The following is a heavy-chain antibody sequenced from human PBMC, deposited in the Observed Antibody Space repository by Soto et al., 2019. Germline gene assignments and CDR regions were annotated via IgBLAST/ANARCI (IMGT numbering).Heavy chain of an antibody. J-gene: IGHJ6*03. CDR2: IYSGGST. V-gene: IGHV3-53*04. CDR3: ARGGSVGAYYYYMDV. CDR1: GFTVSSNY. D-gene: IGHD2-15*01. Sequence: PGGSLRLSCAASGFTVSSNYMSWVRQAPGKGLEWVSVIYSGGSTYYADSVKGRFTISRHNSKNTLYLQMNSLRAEDTAVYYCARGGSVGAYYYYMDVWGKGTTVTSP.